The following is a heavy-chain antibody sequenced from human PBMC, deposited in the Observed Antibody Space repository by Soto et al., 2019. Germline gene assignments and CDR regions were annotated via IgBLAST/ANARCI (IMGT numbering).Heavy chain of an antibody. CDR3: ARNPRNYGTLYYYYYGMDV. V-gene: IGHV3-33*01. Sequence: GGSLRLSCAASGFTFSSYGMHWVRQAPGKGLEWVAVIWYDGSNKYYADSVKGRFTISRDNSKNTLYLQMNSLRAEDTAVYYCARNPRNYGTLYYYYYGMDVWGHGTTVTVSS. D-gene: IGHD3-16*01. CDR2: IWYDGSNK. CDR1: GFTFSSYG. J-gene: IGHJ6*02.